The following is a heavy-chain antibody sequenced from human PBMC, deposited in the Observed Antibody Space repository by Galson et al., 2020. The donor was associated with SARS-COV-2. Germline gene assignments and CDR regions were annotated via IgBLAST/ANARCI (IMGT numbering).Heavy chain of an antibody. D-gene: IGHD3-10*01. CDR1: GFSLSTTGMC. Sequence: SGPTLVKPTQTLTLTCTFSGFSLSTTGMCVSWIRQPPGKALEWLARIDSEGDTFYPTSLKTRLTISKDTSKNQVVLTLTNMNPVDAATYYCARSFGGDFFDAWGQGTLVTVSS. CDR2: IDSEGDT. V-gene: IGHV2-70*17. J-gene: IGHJ5*02. CDR3: ARSFGGDFFDA.